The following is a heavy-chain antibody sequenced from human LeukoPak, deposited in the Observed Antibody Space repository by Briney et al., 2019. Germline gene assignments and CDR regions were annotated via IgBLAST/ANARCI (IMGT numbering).Heavy chain of an antibody. J-gene: IGHJ4*02. CDR1: GGSFSGYY. CDR2: IYYSGNT. CDR3: ARGASDLTYDYGVN. D-gene: IGHD4-17*01. V-gene: IGHV4-59*01. Sequence: ASETLSLTCAVYGGSFSGYYWSWIRQPPGKGLEWIGYIYYSGNTHYNPSLKSRVTISVDTSKNQFSLKLTSVTAADTAVYYCARGASDLTYDYGVNWGQGTLVTVSS.